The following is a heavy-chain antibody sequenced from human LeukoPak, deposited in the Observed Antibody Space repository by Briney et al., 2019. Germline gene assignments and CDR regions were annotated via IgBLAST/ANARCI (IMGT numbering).Heavy chain of an antibody. CDR3: ARGYYYDSPDAFDI. CDR2: ISGSGGST. V-gene: IGHV3-23*01. D-gene: IGHD3-22*01. Sequence: GSLRPFCSGSGFTFSRHALDRVRPAPGEGLGWVSAISGSGGSTYYADSVKGRFTISRDNSKNTLYLQMNSLRAEDTAVYYCARGYYYDSPDAFDIWGQGTMVTVSS. J-gene: IGHJ3*02. CDR1: GFTFSRHA.